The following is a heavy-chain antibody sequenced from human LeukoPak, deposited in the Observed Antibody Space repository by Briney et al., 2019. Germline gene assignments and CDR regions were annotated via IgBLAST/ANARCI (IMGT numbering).Heavy chain of an antibody. D-gene: IGHD4-17*01. V-gene: IGHV1-18*01. Sequence: ASVKVSCKASGYIFPSYGISWGRQAPGQGLEWMGWISAYNGNTNYAQNRQGRVTMTTDTSTSTAYMELRSLRSDDTAMYYCARDAGDYGYDYWGQGTLVTVSS. J-gene: IGHJ4*02. CDR2: ISAYNGNT. CDR3: ARDAGDYGYDY. CDR1: GYIFPSYG.